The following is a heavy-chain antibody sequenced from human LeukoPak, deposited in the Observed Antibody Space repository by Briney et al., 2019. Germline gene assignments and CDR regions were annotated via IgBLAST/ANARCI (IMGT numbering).Heavy chain of an antibody. CDR1: GFTFSSYA. D-gene: IGHD3-3*01. J-gene: IGHJ4*02. CDR2: ISYDGSNK. V-gene: IGHV3-30-3*01. CDR3: ARDRAWNYFDY. Sequence: GGSLRLSCAASGFTFSSYAMHWVRQAPGKGLEWVAVISYDGSNKYYADSVKGRFTISRDNSKNTLYLQMNSLRAEDTAVYYCARDRAWNYFDYWAREPWSPSPQ.